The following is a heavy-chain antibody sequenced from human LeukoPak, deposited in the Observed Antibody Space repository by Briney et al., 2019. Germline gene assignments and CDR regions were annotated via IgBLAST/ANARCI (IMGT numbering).Heavy chain of an antibody. Sequence: ASVKVSCKASGYTFTSYGISWVRQAPGQRLEWMGWINAGNGNTKYSQKFQGRVTITRDTSASTAYMELSSLRSEDTAVYYCARGGRVSSGYYSFDYWGQGTLVTVSS. CDR1: GYTFTSYG. V-gene: IGHV1-3*01. CDR2: INAGNGNT. CDR3: ARGGRVSSGYYSFDY. J-gene: IGHJ4*02. D-gene: IGHD3-22*01.